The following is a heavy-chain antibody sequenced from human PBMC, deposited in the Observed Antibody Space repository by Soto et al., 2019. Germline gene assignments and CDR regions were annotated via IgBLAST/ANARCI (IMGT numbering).Heavy chain of an antibody. Sequence: PKLRYQADRVTLACSVCGFSLSYARMGMSWIRQPPGKALEWLAHIFSNDEKSYSTSLKSRLTISKDTSKSQVVLTMTNMDPVDTATYYCARIVEMATRSCGMDVWGQGTTVTVSS. CDR3: ARIVEMATRSCGMDV. CDR1: GFSLSYARMG. CDR2: IFSNDEK. J-gene: IGHJ6*02. V-gene: IGHV2-26*01. D-gene: IGHD5-12*01.